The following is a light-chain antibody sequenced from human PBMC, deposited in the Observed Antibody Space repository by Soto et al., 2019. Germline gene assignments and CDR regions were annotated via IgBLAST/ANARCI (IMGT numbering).Light chain of an antibody. CDR1: QSLVHRNGNDF. CDR3: MQALQTPYT. CDR2: WGS. V-gene: IGKV2-28*01. Sequence: DIAMTQSPLSLSVTPGEPASISCRSSQSLVHRNGNDFYDWYLQKPGQSPQLLIYWGSIRASGVPDRFSGSGSGTDFTLRITRVEAEDVGVYYCMQALQTPYTFGQGTKVDSK. J-gene: IGKJ2*01.